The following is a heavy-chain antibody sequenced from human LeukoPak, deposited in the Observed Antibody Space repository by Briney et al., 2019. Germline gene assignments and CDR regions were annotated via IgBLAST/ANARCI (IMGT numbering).Heavy chain of an antibody. J-gene: IGHJ6*03. CDR1: GGSISSGDYY. Sequence: SQTLSLTCTVSGGSISSGDYYWSWIRQPPGKGLEWIGYIYYSGSTYYNPSLKSRVTISVDTSKNQFSLKLSPVTAADTAVYYCARRYCSSTSCYGYYYYYYYMDVWGKGTTVTVSS. V-gene: IGHV4-30-4*08. CDR3: ARRYCSSTSCYGYYYYYYYMDV. CDR2: IYYSGST. D-gene: IGHD2-2*01.